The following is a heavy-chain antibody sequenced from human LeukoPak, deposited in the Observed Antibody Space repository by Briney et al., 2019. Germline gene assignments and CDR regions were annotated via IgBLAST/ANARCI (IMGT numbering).Heavy chain of an antibody. D-gene: IGHD1-14*01. J-gene: IGHJ6*03. V-gene: IGHV1-2*02. CDR1: GYTSTDYY. CDR3: ARPNRGEQDYYYYYYMDV. CDR2: INPNSAGT. Sequence: GASVKVSCKASGYTSTDYYIHRVRQAPGQGLEWMGRINPNSAGTNYAQKFQGRVTMTRDTSISTAYMELSSLRSDDTAVYYCARPNRGEQDYYYYYYMDVWGKGTTITVSS.